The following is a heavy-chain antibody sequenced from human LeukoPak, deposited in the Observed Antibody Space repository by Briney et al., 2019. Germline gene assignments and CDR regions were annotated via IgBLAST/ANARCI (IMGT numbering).Heavy chain of an antibody. V-gene: IGHV1-2*02. Sequence: ASVKVSCKASGYSFSDLHIHWVRQAPGQGLEWMGWINPKSGATTYAERFRGRVTMTRDTSLNTVYLELASLYSDDTAVFYCARDYSDGHNRRDAFDLWGQGTTLIVSS. CDR3: ARDYSDGHNRRDAFDL. CDR1: GYSFSDLH. J-gene: IGHJ3*01. CDR2: INPKSGAT. D-gene: IGHD5-18*01.